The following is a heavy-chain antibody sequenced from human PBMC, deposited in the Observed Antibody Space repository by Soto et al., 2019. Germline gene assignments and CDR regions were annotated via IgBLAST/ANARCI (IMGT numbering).Heavy chain of an antibody. Sequence: EVQLVESGGGLVKPGGSLRLSCAASGFTFTRYSMNWVRQAPGKGLEWVSSISSTTNYIYYADSMKGRFTVSRDNAKNSGYLEMNSLSAEDTAVYYCARESEDRTSNFDYWGQGTLVTVSS. J-gene: IGHJ4*02. CDR3: ARESEDRTSNFDY. CDR1: GFTFTRYS. V-gene: IGHV3-21*01. CDR2: ISSTTNYI.